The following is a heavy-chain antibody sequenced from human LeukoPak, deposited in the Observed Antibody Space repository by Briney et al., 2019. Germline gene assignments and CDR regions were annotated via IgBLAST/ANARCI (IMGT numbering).Heavy chain of an antibody. CDR2: ISESSSHR. Sequence: GGSLRLSCGASGFIFSTYSMNWVRQAPGRGLEWVSYISESSSHRYYGDSVKGRFTISRDNAKNSLYLQMNSLRAEDTAVYYCAKVRGSSDYWGQGTLVTVSS. V-gene: IGHV3-21*04. CDR1: GFIFSTYS. J-gene: IGHJ4*02. D-gene: IGHD3-10*01. CDR3: AKVRGSSDY.